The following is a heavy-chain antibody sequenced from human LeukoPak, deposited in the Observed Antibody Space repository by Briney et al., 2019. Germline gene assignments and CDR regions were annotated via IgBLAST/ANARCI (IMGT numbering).Heavy chain of an antibody. D-gene: IGHD4-17*01. V-gene: IGHV3-48*03. CDR2: ISGSATTI. J-gene: IGHJ4*02. CDR3: ARTAYGYSHYFDY. Sequence: GGSLRLSCAASGFGFSTYEMNWVRQAPGQGLEWVSYISGSATTIYYADSVRGRFTISRDNARNSLYLQMNSLRADDTAVYYCARTAYGYSHYFDYWGQGTLVTVSS. CDR1: GFGFSTYE.